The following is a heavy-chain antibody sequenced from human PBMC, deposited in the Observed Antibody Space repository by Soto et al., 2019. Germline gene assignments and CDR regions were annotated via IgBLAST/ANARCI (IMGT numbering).Heavy chain of an antibody. CDR2: ISYDGSNK. Sequence: GSLRLSCAASGFTFSSYAMHWVRQAPGKGLEWVAVISYDGSNKYYADSVKGRFTISRDNSKNTLYLQMNSLRAEDTAVYYCARDLTPSSSWYRAYYYYGMDVWGQGTTVTVSS. CDR1: GFTFSSYA. V-gene: IGHV3-30-3*01. J-gene: IGHJ6*02. CDR3: ARDLTPSSSWYRAYYYYGMDV. D-gene: IGHD6-13*01.